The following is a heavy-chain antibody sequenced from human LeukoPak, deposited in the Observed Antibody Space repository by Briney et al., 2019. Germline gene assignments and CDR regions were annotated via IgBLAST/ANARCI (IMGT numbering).Heavy chain of an antibody. V-gene: IGHV3-30*04. CDR2: ISYDGTKR. Sequence: GGSLRLSCAASGFTFSNYAMHWVRQAPGKGLEGVAVISYDGTKRYYQDSVKGRFTISRDNSKNTLYLQVSSLRPEDTAVYYCARDLVSGSYGGWFDPRGQGTLVTVSS. J-gene: IGHJ5*02. CDR1: GFTFSNYA. CDR3: ARDLVSGSYGGWFDP. D-gene: IGHD1-26*01.